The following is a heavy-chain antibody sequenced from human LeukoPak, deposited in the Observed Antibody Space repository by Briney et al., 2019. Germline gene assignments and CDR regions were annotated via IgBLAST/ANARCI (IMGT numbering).Heavy chain of an antibody. V-gene: IGHV4-34*01. Sequence: SETLSLTCAVYGGAFSGYYWSWIRHPPGKGLEWSGEINHSGSTNYNTSHKTRLTISVDTSKNQFSLKLSSVTAADTAVYYCARGRGYYGFWSGYSTPDYWGQGTLVTVSS. CDR3: ARGRGYYGFWSGYSTPDY. J-gene: IGHJ4*02. CDR2: INHSGST. D-gene: IGHD3-3*01. CDR1: GGAFSGYY.